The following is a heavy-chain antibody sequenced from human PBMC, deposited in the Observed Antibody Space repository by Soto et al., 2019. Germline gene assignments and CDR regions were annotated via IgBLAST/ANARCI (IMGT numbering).Heavy chain of an antibody. CDR3: ARGSWFAVDWLPHTHYYYMDV. V-gene: IGHV1-18*01. CDR1: GYTFTSYG. Sequence: ASVKVSCKASGYTFTSYGISWVRQAPGQGLEWMGWISAYNGNTNYAQKLQGRVTMTTDTSTSTAYMELRSLRSDDTAVYYCARGSWFAVDWLPHTHYYYMDVWGKGTTVTVSS. D-gene: IGHD3-9*01. J-gene: IGHJ6*03. CDR2: ISAYNGNT.